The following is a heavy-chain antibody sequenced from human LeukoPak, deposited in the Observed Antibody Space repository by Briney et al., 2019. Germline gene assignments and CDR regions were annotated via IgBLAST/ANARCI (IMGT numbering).Heavy chain of an antibody. Sequence: GGSLRLSCAASGFTFSSYWMHWVRQAPGKGLVWVSRINSDGSSTSYADSVKGRFTISRDNAKNSLYLQMNSLRAEDTAVYYCARVVWFGENWFDPWGQGTLVTVSS. CDR2: INSDGSST. J-gene: IGHJ5*02. CDR3: ARVVWFGENWFDP. V-gene: IGHV3-74*01. CDR1: GFTFSSYW. D-gene: IGHD3-10*01.